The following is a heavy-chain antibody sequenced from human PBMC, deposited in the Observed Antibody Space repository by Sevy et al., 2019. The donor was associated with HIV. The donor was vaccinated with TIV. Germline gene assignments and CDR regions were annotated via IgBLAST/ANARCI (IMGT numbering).Heavy chain of an antibody. V-gene: IGHV3-11*06. CDR2: ISSGSSYT. D-gene: IGHD4-17*01. J-gene: IGHJ4*02. CDR3: ARDRRNFGGQYFDY. Sequence: GGSLRLSCAASRFTFSDYYMSWIRQAPGKGLEWVSDISSGSSYTNYADSVKGRFTISRDNAKNSLYLQTNSLRAEDTAVYYCARDRRNFGGQYFDYWVQGTLVTVSS. CDR1: RFTFSDYY.